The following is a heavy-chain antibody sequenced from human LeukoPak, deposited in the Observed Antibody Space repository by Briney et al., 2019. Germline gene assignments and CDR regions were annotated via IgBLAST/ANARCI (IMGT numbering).Heavy chain of an antibody. CDR1: GYSFTDYY. D-gene: IGHD3-9*01. J-gene: IGHJ4*02. V-gene: IGHV1-2*02. Sequence: ASVKVSCKASGYSFTDYYMHWVRQAPGQGLEWMGWINPNSGGTNYAQKFQGRVTMTRDTSIRTDYMELSRLRSDDTAVYYCARSPHILTGENFDYWGQGTLVTVSS. CDR2: INPNSGGT. CDR3: ARSPHILTGENFDY.